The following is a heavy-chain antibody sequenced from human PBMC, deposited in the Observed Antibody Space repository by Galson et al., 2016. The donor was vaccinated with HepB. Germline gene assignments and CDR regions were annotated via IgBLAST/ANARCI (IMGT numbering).Heavy chain of an antibody. D-gene: IGHD1-20*01. J-gene: IGHJ5*01. V-gene: IGHV3-23*01. CDR1: GFTFTSYA. CDR3: AKAGYNSHERNNWFDS. CDR2: VSGSGGGT. Sequence: SLRLSCAASGFTFTSYAMSWVRQAPGEGLEWLSSVSGSGGGTCYADSVRGRFIISRDSSENTLYLQMNTLRGDETALYYCAKAGYNSHERNNWFDSWGQGTLVTVSS.